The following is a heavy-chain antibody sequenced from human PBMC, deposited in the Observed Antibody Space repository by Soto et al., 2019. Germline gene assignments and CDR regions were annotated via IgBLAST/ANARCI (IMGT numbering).Heavy chain of an antibody. V-gene: IGHV1-18*01. D-gene: IGHD3-3*01. CDR3: ARQNTYYDFWSGYYY. CDR1: GYTFTSYG. J-gene: IGHJ4*02. CDR2: ISAYNGNT. Sequence: ASVKVSCKASGYTFTSYGISWVRQAPGQGLEWMGWISAYNGNTNYAQKLQGRVTMTTDTSTSTAYMELRSLRSDDTAVYYCARQNTYYDFWSGYYYWGQGTLVTVSS.